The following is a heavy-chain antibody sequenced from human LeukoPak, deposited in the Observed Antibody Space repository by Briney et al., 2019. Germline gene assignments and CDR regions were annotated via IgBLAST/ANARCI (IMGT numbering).Heavy chain of an antibody. J-gene: IGHJ5*02. CDR3: ARDRRDYGNSVWYDP. Sequence: SETLSLTCTVSGGSISGSNRYWGWIRQPPGKGPEWIGSVYHTGRTYYNVSLNSRLTISVDTSKNQFSLKMTSVTAADTAVYFCARDRRDYGNSVWYDPWGQGTLVTVSS. CDR1: GGSISGSNRY. D-gene: IGHD4-11*01. V-gene: IGHV4-39*07. CDR2: VYHTGRT.